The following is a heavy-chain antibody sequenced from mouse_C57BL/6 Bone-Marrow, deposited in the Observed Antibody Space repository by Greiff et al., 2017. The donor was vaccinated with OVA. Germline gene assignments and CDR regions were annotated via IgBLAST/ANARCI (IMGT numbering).Heavy chain of an antibody. D-gene: IGHD2-3*01. V-gene: IGHV1-81*01. CDR3: ARIYDGYHSAWFAY. J-gene: IGHJ3*01. Sequence: QVQLQQSGAELARPGASVKLSCKASGYTFTSYGISWVKQRPGQGLEWIGEIYPRSGNTYYNEKFKGKATLTADKSSSTAYMELRSLTSEDSAVYFCARIYDGYHSAWFAYWGQGTLVTVSA. CDR2: IYPRSGNT. CDR1: GYTFTSYG.